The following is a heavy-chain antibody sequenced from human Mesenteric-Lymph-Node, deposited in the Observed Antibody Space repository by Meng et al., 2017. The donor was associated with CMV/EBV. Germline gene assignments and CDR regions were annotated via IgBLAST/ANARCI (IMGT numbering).Heavy chain of an antibody. D-gene: IGHD2-15*01. V-gene: IGHV5-51*01. CDR2: IYPDDSDT. J-gene: IGHJ4*02. CDR1: GYSFTNYW. Sequence: SCKGSGYSFTNYWIVWVRQVPGKGLEWMGVIYPDDSDTKYSPSFQGRVTISADKSISTAYLQWSSLKASDTAMYYCARQARAAYFESWGQGTLVTVSS. CDR3: ARQARAAYFES.